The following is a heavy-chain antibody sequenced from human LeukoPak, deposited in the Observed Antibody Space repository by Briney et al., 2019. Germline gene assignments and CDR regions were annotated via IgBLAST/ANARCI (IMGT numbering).Heavy chain of an antibody. J-gene: IGHJ4*02. CDR3: ARVGELVDY. V-gene: IGHV4-61*02. CDR1: GGSISSGSYY. D-gene: IGHD3-10*01. Sequence: PSETLSLTCTVSGGSISSGSYYWSWIRQPAGKGLEWIGRIYTSGSTNYNPSLKSRVTIPVDTSKNQFSLKLSSVTAADTAVYYCARVGELVDYWGQGTLVTVSS. CDR2: IYTSGST.